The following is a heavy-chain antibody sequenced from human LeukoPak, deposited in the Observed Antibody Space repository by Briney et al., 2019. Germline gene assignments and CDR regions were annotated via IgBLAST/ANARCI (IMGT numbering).Heavy chain of an antibody. V-gene: IGHV4-31*03. Sequence: SQTLSLTCTVSGVSVSDGRYYWTWIRQHPGTGLEWIGYKYYSGSAKYNPSLKSRLTISIDTSKNQFSLHLSSVTAADTATYYCATPYCSSISCLDVFNMWGQGTRVTVSS. J-gene: IGHJ3*02. CDR3: ATPYCSSISCLDVFNM. D-gene: IGHD2-2*01. CDR2: KYYSGSA. CDR1: GVSVSDGRYY.